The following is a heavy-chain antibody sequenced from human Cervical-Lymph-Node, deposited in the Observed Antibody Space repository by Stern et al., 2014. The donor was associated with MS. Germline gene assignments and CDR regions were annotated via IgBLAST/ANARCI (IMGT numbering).Heavy chain of an antibody. CDR3: VRDSLSSLSTIRNYYYGMDV. J-gene: IGHJ6*02. CDR2: LYNYSYYT. Sequence: VQLVESGAEVKKPGASVKVSCKASGYPFSGHYLHWVRKAPGPGIEWMGWLYNYSYYTNYAHSFQGRVTMTRDTSITTTYMELSRLRSDDTAVYFCVRDSLSSLSTIRNYYYGMDVWGQGTTVTVSS. V-gene: IGHV1-2*07. D-gene: IGHD5/OR15-5a*01. CDR1: GYPFSGHY.